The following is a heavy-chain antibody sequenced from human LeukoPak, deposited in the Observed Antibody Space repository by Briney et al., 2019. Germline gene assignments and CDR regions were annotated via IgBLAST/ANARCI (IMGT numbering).Heavy chain of an antibody. CDR3: AKDTAGYFDWVTSHVFDI. V-gene: IGHV1-69*10. Sequence: ASVKVSCKASGGTFSTYAISWVRQAPGQGLEWMGGITPILGTANYAQKFQGRVTINADQSTSTAYMELSSLRSEDTAVYYCAKDTAGYFDWVTSHVFDIWGQGTMVTVSS. J-gene: IGHJ3*02. CDR2: ITPILGTA. D-gene: IGHD3-9*01. CDR1: GGTFSTYA.